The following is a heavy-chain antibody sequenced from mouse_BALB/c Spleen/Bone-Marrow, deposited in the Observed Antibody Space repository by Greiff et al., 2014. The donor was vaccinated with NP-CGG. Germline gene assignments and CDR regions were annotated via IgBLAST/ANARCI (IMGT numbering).Heavy chain of an antibody. D-gene: IGHD2-3*01. CDR3: ARFDGYYPYYYAMDH. CDR1: GYTFTSYW. CDR2: INPSNGRT. J-gene: IGHJ4*01. V-gene: IGHV1S81*02. Sequence: QVQLQQPGAELVKPGASVKLSCKASGYTFTSYWMHWVKQRPGQGLEWIGEINPSNGRTNYNEKFKSKATLTVDKSSSTAYMQLSSLTSEDSAVYYCARFDGYYPYYYAMDHWGQGTSVTVSS.